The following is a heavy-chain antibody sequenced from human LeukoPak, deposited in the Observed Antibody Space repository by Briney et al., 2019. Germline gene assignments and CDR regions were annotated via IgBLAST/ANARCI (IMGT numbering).Heavy chain of an antibody. CDR3: ARSSSSWPVFDY. D-gene: IGHD6-13*01. J-gene: IGHJ4*02. CDR1: GFTFSSYG. Sequence: GGSLRLSCAASGFTFSSYGMHWVRQAPGEGLEWVAVIWYDGSNKYYADSVKGRFTISRDNSKNTLYLQMNSLRAEDTAVYYCARSSSSWPVFDYWGQGTLVTVSS. CDR2: IWYDGSNK. V-gene: IGHV3-33*01.